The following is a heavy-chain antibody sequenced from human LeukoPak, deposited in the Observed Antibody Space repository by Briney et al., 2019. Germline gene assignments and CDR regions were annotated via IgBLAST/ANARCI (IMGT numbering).Heavy chain of an antibody. D-gene: IGHD3-22*01. J-gene: IGHJ4*02. CDR1: EFTFSRYA. V-gene: IGHV3-23*01. CDR2: ISGSGGST. CDR3: AKDLYYYGSSGYYYVDY. Sequence: GGSLRLSCAASEFTFSRYAMSWVRQAPGKGLEWVSVISGSGGSTYYADSVKGRFTISRDNSKNTLDLQMNSLRAEDTAVYYCAKDLYYYGSSGYYYVDYWGQGTLITVSS.